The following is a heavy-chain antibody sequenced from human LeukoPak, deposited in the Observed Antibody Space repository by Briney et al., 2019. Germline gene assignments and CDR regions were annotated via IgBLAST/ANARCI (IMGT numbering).Heavy chain of an antibody. V-gene: IGHV4-4*07. CDR3: ARDFYGSGSTFYYYYMDV. J-gene: IGHJ6*03. CDR2: IYTSGST. CDR1: GGSISSYY. Sequence: TSETLSLTCTVSGGSISSYYWSWIRQPAGKGLEWIGRIYTSGSTNYNPSLKSRVTMSVDTSKNQFSLKLSSVTAADTAVYYCARDFYGSGSTFYYYYMDVWGKGTTVTVSS. D-gene: IGHD3-10*01.